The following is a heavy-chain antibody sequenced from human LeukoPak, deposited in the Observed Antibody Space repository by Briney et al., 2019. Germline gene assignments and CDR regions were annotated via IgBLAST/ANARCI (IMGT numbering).Heavy chain of an antibody. CDR2: IYYSGST. CDR1: GVSLSSDKYY. CDR3: ATPYCGAISCLDVFDV. V-gene: IGHV4-31*03. J-gene: IGHJ3*01. Sequence: SETLSLTCTVSGVSLSSDKYYWTWIRQRPGKGLEWIGHIYYSGSTSFNPSLKSRVSMSMDTSKSQFSLKLASVTAADTAVYYCATPYCGAISCLDVFDVWGQGTVVTVSS. D-gene: IGHD2-21*01.